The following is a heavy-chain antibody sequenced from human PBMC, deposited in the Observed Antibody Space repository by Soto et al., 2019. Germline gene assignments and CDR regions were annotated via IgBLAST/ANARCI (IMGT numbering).Heavy chain of an antibody. V-gene: IGHV3-23*01. CDR1: VFTFSSYA. J-gene: IGHJ5*02. Sequence: VGSLRLSCAASVFTFSSYAMSWVRQAPGKGLEWVSAISGSGGSTYYADSVKGRFTISRDNSKNTLYLQMNSLRAEDTAVYYCATEGAPPRGWFDRWGQGTLVTVSS. CDR2: ISGSGGST. D-gene: IGHD3-10*01. CDR3: ATEGAPPRGWFDR.